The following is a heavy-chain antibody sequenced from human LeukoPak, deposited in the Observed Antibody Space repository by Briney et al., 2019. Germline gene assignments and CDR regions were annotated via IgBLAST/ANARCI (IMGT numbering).Heavy chain of an antibody. Sequence: ASVKVSCKASGCTFTSYDINWVRQATGQGLEWMGWMNPNSGNTGYAQKFQGRVTMTRNTSISTAYMELSSLRSEDTAVYYCARYVDTAMVEYYYYGMDVWGQGTTVTVSS. CDR3: ARYVDTAMVEYYYYGMDV. CDR2: MNPNSGNT. V-gene: IGHV1-8*01. CDR1: GCTFTSYD. J-gene: IGHJ6*02. D-gene: IGHD5-18*01.